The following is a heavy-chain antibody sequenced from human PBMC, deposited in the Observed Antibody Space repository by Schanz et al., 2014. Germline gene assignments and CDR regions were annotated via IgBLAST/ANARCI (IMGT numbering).Heavy chain of an antibody. CDR3: ARGVRIDY. J-gene: IGHJ4*02. D-gene: IGHD3-3*01. CDR1: GFTFSNYG. V-gene: IGHV3-7*01. CDR2: IKQDGSEK. Sequence: EVQLVESGGGLVKPGGSLRLSCAASGFTFSNYGMNWVRQAPEKGLEWVANIKQDGSEKYYVDSVKGRFTISRDNAKNSLYLQMNSLTAEDTAVYYCARGVRIDYWGQGTLVTVSS.